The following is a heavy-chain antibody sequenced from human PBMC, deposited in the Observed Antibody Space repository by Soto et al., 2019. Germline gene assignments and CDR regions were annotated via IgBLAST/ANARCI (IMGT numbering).Heavy chain of an antibody. CDR1: WGSISGSSYY. V-gene: IGHV4-39*01. Sequence: SETVSLTCTVSWGSISGSSYYWGWIRQPPGKGLDLSGSVSSSVSTCYNPSLTSRVTISVDTAKKRFSLKLSSVGDADTAVHYCARHGAPSYYDSSGFFRGEGTLVTVSS. CDR3: ARHGAPSYYDSSGFF. J-gene: IGHJ4*02. CDR2: VSSSVST. D-gene: IGHD3-22*01.